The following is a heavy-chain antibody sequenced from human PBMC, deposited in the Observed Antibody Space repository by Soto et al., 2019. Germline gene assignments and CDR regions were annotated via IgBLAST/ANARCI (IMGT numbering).Heavy chain of an antibody. Sequence: PGGSLRLSCAASGFTFSSYGMHWVRQAPGKGLEWVAVIWYDGSNKYYADSVKGRFTISRDNSKNTLYLQMNSLRAEDTAVYYCASHSSGWLFAYWGQGTLVTVSS. V-gene: IGHV3-33*01. CDR3: ASHSSGWLFAY. CDR1: GFTFSSYG. J-gene: IGHJ4*02. D-gene: IGHD6-19*01. CDR2: IWYDGSNK.